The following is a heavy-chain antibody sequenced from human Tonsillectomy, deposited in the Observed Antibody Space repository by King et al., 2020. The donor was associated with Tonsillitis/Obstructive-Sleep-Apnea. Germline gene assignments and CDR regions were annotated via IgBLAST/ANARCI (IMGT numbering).Heavy chain of an antibody. D-gene: IGHD2-2*01. J-gene: IGHJ2*01. V-gene: IGHV3-11*05. CDR1: GFTFSDYY. CDR3: AGAVVPAAPWTYWYFDL. Sequence: VQLVESGGGLVKPGGSLRLSCAASGFTFSDYYMSWIRQAPGKGLEGVSYISSSSSYTNYADSVKGRFTISRDNAKNSLYLQMNSLRAEDTAVYYCAGAVVPAAPWTYWYFDLWGRGTLVTVSS. CDR2: ISSSSSYT.